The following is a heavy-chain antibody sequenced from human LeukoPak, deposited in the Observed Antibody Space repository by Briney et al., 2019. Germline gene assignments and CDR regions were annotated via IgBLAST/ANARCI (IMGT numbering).Heavy chain of an antibody. Sequence: SETLSLTCTVSGGSVSGYCWSWIRQAAGKGLEWIGRVYVSGTHYYNPSLMNRVTMSVDTSKSQFSLMLRFVTAADTAVYYCVRGDYYDSCGYALDYWGQGALVTVSS. J-gene: IGHJ4*02. CDR1: GGSVSGYC. V-gene: IGHV4-4*07. CDR3: VRGDYYDSCGYALDY. CDR2: VYVSGTH. D-gene: IGHD3-22*01.